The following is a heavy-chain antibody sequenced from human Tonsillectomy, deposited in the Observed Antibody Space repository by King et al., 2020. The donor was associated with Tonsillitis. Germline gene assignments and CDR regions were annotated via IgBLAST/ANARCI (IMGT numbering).Heavy chain of an antibody. CDR1: GFTFSDYY. V-gene: IGHV3-11*05. CDR3: ARECHYYDRSDQNWFDP. CDR2: ISSSSSYT. D-gene: IGHD3-22*01. Sequence: VQLVESGGGLVKPGGSLRLSCAASGFTFSDYYMSWIRQAPGKGLEWVSYISSSSSYTNYADSVKGRFTISRDNAKNSLYLQMNSLRAEDTAVYYCARECHYYDRSDQNWFDPWGQGTLVTVSS. J-gene: IGHJ5*02.